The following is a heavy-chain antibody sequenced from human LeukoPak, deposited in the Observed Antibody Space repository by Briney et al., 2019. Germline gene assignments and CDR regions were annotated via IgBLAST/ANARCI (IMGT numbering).Heavy chain of an antibody. J-gene: IGHJ3*02. V-gene: IGHV4-61*01. Sequence: KPSETLSLTCTVSGGSVSSETYYWSWIRQPPGKGLEWIGYIYYNGNTNYNSSLKSRVTISVDTSKNQFSLKVTSVTAADTAVYYCARYSDWPWAFDIWGPGTKVTVSS. D-gene: IGHD3-9*01. CDR2: IYYNGNT. CDR1: GGSVSSETYY. CDR3: ARYSDWPWAFDI.